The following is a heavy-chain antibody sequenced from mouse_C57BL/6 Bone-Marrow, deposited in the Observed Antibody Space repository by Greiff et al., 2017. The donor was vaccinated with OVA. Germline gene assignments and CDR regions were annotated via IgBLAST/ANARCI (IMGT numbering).Heavy chain of an antibody. D-gene: IGHD4-1*02. Sequence: QVQLKQSGAELVRPGASVTLSCKASGYTFTSYGIRWVKQRPGQGLEWIGEIYPRSGNTYYNQKFKGKATLTADKSSSTAYMALRSLTSEDSEFYIGARGNPNGTDFDYWGQGTTLTVSS. V-gene: IGHV1-81*01. J-gene: IGHJ2*01. CDR3: ARGNPNGTDFDY. CDR1: GYTFTSYG. CDR2: IYPRSGNT.